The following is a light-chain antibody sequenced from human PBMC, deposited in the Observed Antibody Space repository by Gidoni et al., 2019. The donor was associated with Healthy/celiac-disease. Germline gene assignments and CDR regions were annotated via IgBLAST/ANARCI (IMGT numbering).Light chain of an antibody. CDR2: DVS. CDR3: SSYTSSSTLYV. CDR1: SSDVGGYNY. Sequence: QSALTPPASVSGSPGQSITISCTGTSSDVGGYNYVSWSQQHPGKAPKLMLYDVSNRPSGVSNRFSGSKSGNTASLTISGLQAEDEADYYCSSYTSSSTLYVFGTGTKVTVL. V-gene: IGLV2-14*01. J-gene: IGLJ1*01.